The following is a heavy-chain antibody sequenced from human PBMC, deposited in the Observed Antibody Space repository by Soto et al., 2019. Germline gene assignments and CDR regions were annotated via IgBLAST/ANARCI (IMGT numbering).Heavy chain of an antibody. CDR1: GYSFTSYW. J-gene: IGHJ6*02. Sequence: PGESLKISCKGSGYSFTSYWISWGRQMPGKGLEWRGRIDPSDSYTNYSPSFQGHVTISADKSISTAYLQWSSLKASDTAMYYCARPVIAARPDYYYGMDVWGQGTTVTVSS. V-gene: IGHV5-10-1*01. CDR3: ARPVIAARPDYYYGMDV. D-gene: IGHD6-6*01. CDR2: IDPSDSYT.